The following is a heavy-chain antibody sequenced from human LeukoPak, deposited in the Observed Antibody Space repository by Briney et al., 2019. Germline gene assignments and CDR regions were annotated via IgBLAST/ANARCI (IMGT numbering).Heavy chain of an antibody. CDR3: ARELNTAMGYYMDV. CDR1: GGSISSSSYY. Sequence: SETLSLTCIVSGGSISSSSYYWGWIRPPPGKEREWVGSIHYSGSTYYNPSIKSRVTISVDTSKNQFSLKLSSVTAADTAVYSCARELNTAMGYYMDVWGKVTTVTVAS. D-gene: IGHD5-18*01. V-gene: IGHV4-39*07. CDR2: IHYSGST. J-gene: IGHJ6*03.